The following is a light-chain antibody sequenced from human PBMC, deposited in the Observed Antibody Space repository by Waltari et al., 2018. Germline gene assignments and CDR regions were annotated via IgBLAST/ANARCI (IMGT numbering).Light chain of an antibody. CDR2: ATS. V-gene: IGKV4-1*01. Sequence: DIVMTQSPDSLAVSLGERATINCKSSQSVFYSARNKNYLSWYQQKPGQPPKLLIYATSNRESGVPDRFSGSGSGTDFTLTISSLQAEDVAVYFCHQYYTYPLTFGGGTKVEIK. J-gene: IGKJ4*01. CDR1: QSVFYSARNKNY. CDR3: HQYYTYPLT.